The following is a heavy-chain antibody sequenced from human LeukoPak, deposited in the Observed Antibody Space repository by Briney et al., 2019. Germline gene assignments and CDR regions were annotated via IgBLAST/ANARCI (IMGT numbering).Heavy chain of an antibody. CDR2: IGTAGDT. CDR3: ARGSSYDILSRYYGMDV. D-gene: IGHD3-9*01. CDR1: GFTLRSYD. Sequence: PGGSLRLSCVASGFTLRSYDMFWVRQPTGKGLEWVSGIGTAGDTNYADSVKGRFTISRENAKNSLYLQMNSLRAGDTAVYYCARGSSYDILSRYYGMDVWGQGTTVTVSS. V-gene: IGHV3-13*04. J-gene: IGHJ6*02.